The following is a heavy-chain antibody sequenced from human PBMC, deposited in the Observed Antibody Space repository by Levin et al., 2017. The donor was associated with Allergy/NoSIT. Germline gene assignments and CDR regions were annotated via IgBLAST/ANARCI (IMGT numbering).Heavy chain of an antibody. CDR1: GGSISSYY. J-gene: IGHJ4*02. CDR2: IYYSGST. Sequence: SETLSLTCTVSGGSISSYYWSWIRQPPGKGLEWIGYIYYSGSTNYNPSLKSRVTISVDTSKNQFSLKLSSVTAADTAVYYCARSPSAFRGDLDYWGQGTLVTVSS. D-gene: IGHD3-10*01. V-gene: IGHV4-59*08. CDR3: ARSPSAFRGDLDY.